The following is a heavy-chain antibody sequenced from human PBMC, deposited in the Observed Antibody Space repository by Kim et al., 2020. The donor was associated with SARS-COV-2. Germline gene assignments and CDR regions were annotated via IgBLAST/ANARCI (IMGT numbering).Heavy chain of an antibody. Sequence: YDADAVKGRFTISRDNSKKTLYLQMNSLREEDTAVYCGARAWQWLGHFDYWGQGTLVTVSS. D-gene: IGHD6-19*01. CDR3: ARAWQWLGHFDY. J-gene: IGHJ4*02. V-gene: IGHV3-30*01.